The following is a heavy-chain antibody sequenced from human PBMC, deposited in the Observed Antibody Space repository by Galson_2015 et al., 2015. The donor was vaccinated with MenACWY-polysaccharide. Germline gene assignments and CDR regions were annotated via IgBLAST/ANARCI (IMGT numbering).Heavy chain of an antibody. CDR2: IHYSWST. CDR3: ARPKPVNGWFDP. D-gene: IGHD2-8*01. Sequence: SETLSLTCTVSGGSISSTTYVWAWIRQPPGKGLEWVGSIHYSWSTTYNSSLKSRVTISVDTSKNQFSLKLSSVTAADTAVYYCARPKPVNGWFDPWGQGTLVTVSS. V-gene: IGHV4-39*01. J-gene: IGHJ5*02. CDR1: GGSISSTTYV.